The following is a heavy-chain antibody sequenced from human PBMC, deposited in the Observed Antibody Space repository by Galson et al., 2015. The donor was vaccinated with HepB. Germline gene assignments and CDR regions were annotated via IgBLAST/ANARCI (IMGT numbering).Heavy chain of an antibody. V-gene: IGHV1-8*01. CDR1: GYTFTSYD. D-gene: IGHD3-3*01. CDR3: ARTYYDFWSGYSNNYYYYYMDV. J-gene: IGHJ6*03. Sequence: SVKVSCKASGYTFTSYDINWVRQATGQGLEWMGWMNPNSGNTGYAQKFQGRVTMTRNTSISTAYMELSNLRSEDTAVYYCARTYYDFWSGYSNNYYYYYMDVWGKGTTVTVSS. CDR2: MNPNSGNT.